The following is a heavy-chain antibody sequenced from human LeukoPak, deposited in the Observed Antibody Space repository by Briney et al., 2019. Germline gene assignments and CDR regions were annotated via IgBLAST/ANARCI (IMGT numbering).Heavy chain of an antibody. CDR3: ASDRIEVDAFDI. D-gene: IGHD2-15*01. J-gene: IGHJ3*02. CDR1: GGSISNYY. CDR2: IHNSGST. Sequence: KSSETLSLTCTVSGGSISNYYWSWIRQTPGKGLEWIGYIHNSGSTKYNPSLKSRVTISVDTSKNQFSLKLSSVTAADTAVYYCASDRIEVDAFDIWGQGTMVTVSS. V-gene: IGHV4-59*08.